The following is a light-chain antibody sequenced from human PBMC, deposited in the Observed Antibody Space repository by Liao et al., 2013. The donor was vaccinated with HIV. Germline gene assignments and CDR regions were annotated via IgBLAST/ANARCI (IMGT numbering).Light chain of an antibody. CDR2: KDS. CDR1: ALPKQY. CDR3: LSADRSGTYRV. Sequence: SYELTQPPSVSVSPGQTARITCSGDALPKQYAYWYQQKPGQAPVLVIYKDSERPSGIPERFSGSSSGTTVTLTISGVQAEDEADYYCLSADRSGTYRVFGGGTKLTVL. V-gene: IGLV3-25*03. J-gene: IGLJ3*02.